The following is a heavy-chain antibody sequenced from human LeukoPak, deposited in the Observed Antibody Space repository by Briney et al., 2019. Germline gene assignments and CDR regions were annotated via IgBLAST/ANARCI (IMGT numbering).Heavy chain of an antibody. Sequence: GGSLRLSCAASGFTFSSYSMNWVRQAPGKGLEWVSYISSSSSTIYYADSVKGRFTISRDNAKNSLYLQMNSLRAEDTAVYYCAAMYYDYIWGSYSPPFDYWGQGTLVTVSS. CDR1: GFTFSSYS. V-gene: IGHV3-48*01. D-gene: IGHD3-16*01. CDR2: ISSSSSTI. CDR3: AAMYYDYIWGSYSPPFDY. J-gene: IGHJ4*02.